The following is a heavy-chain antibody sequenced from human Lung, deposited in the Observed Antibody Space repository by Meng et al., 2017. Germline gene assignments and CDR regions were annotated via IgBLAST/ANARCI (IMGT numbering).Heavy chain of an antibody. CDR2: IYWDDDK. J-gene: IGHJ4*02. CDR3: AHASYYYDSSGYKFFDY. CDR1: GFSLSTSGVG. D-gene: IGHD3-22*01. Sequence: IPLKESCPTVVKPTQTLPLTCTFSGFSLSTSGVGVGWIRQPPGKALEWLALIYWDDDKRYSPSLKSRLTITKDTSKNQVVLTMTNIDPVDTATYYCAHASYYYDSSGYKFFDYWGQGTLVTVSS. V-gene: IGHV2-5*02.